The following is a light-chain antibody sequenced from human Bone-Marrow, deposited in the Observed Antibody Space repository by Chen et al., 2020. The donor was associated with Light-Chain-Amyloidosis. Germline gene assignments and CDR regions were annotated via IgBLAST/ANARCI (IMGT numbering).Light chain of an antibody. Sequence: QSALTQPRSVSGSPGQSVTISCTGTSSDVGGYNYVSWYQQHPDKAPKLMIYDVSKRPSGVPDRFSGSKSGTSASLAITGLQAEDEADYYCQSYDRSRSGSVFGGGTKLTVL. J-gene: IGLJ3*02. CDR2: DVS. CDR3: QSYDRSRSGSV. V-gene: IGLV2-11*01. CDR1: SSDVGGYNY.